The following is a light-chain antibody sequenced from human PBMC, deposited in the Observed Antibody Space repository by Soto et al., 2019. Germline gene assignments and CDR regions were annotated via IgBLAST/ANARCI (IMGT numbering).Light chain of an antibody. J-gene: IGLJ1*01. CDR3: CSYTRTSNHYF. CDR2: EVR. Sequence: QSVLTRPASVSGSPGQSITISCTGTSSDIGDYDYVSWYQQRPGRAPKLMIYEVRYRPSGVSNRFSGSKSGNTASLTISGLQAEDEADYYCCSYTRTSNHYFFGSGTRSPS. CDR1: SSDIGDYDY. V-gene: IGLV2-14*01.